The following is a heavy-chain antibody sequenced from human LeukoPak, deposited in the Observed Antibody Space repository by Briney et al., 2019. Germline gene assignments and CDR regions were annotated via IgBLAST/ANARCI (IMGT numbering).Heavy chain of an antibody. Sequence: GGSLRLSCAASGLIFHNYALVWIRRAPGKGLEWVAGISDSGGRTNYADSVKGRFTISRDNPKNTLYLQMNSLRAEDTAVYFCAKRGVVIRVILVGFHKEAYYFDSWGQGALVTVSS. J-gene: IGHJ4*02. V-gene: IGHV3-23*01. CDR2: ISDSGGRT. CDR3: AKRGVVIRVILVGFHKEAYYFDS. CDR1: GLIFHNYA. D-gene: IGHD3-22*01.